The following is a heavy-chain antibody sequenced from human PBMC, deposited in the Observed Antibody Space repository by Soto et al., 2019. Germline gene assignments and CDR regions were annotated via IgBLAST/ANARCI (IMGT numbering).Heavy chain of an antibody. CDR3: AKDEAKPDMITFGGVIPFLDY. CDR1: GFTFSSYG. CDR2: ISYDGSNK. D-gene: IGHD3-16*02. V-gene: IGHV3-30*18. J-gene: IGHJ4*02. Sequence: QVQLVESGGGVVQPGRSLRLSCAASGFTFSSYGMHWVRQAPGKGLEWVAVISYDGSNKYYADSVKGRFTISRDNSKNTLYLQMNSLRAEDTAVYYCAKDEAKPDMITFGGVIPFLDYWGQGTLVTVSS.